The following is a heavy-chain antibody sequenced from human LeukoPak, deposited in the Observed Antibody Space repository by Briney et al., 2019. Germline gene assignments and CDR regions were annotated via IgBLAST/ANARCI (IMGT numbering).Heavy chain of an antibody. D-gene: IGHD2-2*02. CDR3: ARDPFPYSSSPSCYTRHFDS. CDR2: ISAYNGYT. J-gene: IGHJ4*02. Sequence: ASVNVSCKASGYTFTNYGFNWVRQAPGQGLEWMGWISAYNGYTNSAQKLQRRDTMTTDTFTSTAYMELRTLKSDATAVYFCARDPFPYSSSPSCYTRHFDSWGQGTLVTVSS. V-gene: IGHV1-18*01. CDR1: GYTFTNYG.